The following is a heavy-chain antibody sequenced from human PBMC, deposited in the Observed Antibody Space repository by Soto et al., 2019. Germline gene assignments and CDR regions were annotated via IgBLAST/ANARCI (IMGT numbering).Heavy chain of an antibody. J-gene: IGHJ4*02. V-gene: IGHV3-7*03. Sequence: EVQLVESGGGLVQPGGSLRLSRAASGFSFSDYWMSWVRQAPGKGLEWVANINKDGGEKHYVDSVRGRFTISRDNAKNSLYLQMNSLRDEDTAVYYCARDGGGSGWFYWGLGTLVTVSS. CDR3: ARDGGGSGWFY. D-gene: IGHD6-19*01. CDR2: INKDGGEK. CDR1: GFSFSDYW.